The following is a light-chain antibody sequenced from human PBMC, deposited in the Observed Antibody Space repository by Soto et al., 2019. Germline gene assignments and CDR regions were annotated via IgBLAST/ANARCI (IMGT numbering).Light chain of an antibody. Sequence: DIQMTQSPSSLSASVGDRVTITCRTRQDISNYLAWYQQKPGKVPKLLIYAASTLQSGVPSRFSGGGSGTDFSLTISSLQPEDVATSYCENDNSAPHTLGGGIKVE. V-gene: IGKV1-27*01. CDR1: QDISNY. CDR3: ENDNSAPHT. J-gene: IGKJ4*01. CDR2: AAS.